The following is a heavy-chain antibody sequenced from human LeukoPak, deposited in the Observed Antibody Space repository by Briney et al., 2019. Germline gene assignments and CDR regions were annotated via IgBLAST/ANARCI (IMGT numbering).Heavy chain of an antibody. CDR1: GGSISSYY. CDR3: ARDQWSSSSVSYYYYYYMDV. J-gene: IGHJ6*03. CDR2: IYYSGST. D-gene: IGHD6-6*01. V-gene: IGHV4-59*01. Sequence: PSETLSLTCTVSGGSISSYYWSWIRQPPGKGLEWIGYIYYSGSTNYNPSLKSRVTISVDTSKNQFSLKLSSVTAADTAVYYCARDQWSSSSVSYYYYYYMDVWGKGTTVTVSS.